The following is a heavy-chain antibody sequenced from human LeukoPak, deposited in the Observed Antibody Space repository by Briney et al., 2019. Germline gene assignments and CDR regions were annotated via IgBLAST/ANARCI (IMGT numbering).Heavy chain of an antibody. CDR2: ISGSGGST. J-gene: IGHJ4*02. Sequence: PGGSLRLSCAASGFTFSSYAMSWVRQAPGKGLEWVSAISGSGGSTYYAESVKGRFTISGDNSKNTLYLQLSSLRVEDTAVYYCIKDRIGTWSFDHWGQGTLLTVSS. CDR3: IKDRIGTWSFDH. V-gene: IGHV3-23*01. CDR1: GFTFSSYA. D-gene: IGHD1-26*01.